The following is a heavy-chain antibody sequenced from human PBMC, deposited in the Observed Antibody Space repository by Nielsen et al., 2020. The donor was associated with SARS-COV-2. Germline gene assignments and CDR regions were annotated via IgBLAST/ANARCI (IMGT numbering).Heavy chain of an antibody. CDR3: AKWGYSSSWDTPYGMDV. Sequence: SLKISCAASGFTFDDYAMHWVRQAPGKGLEWVSGISWNSGSMGYADSVKGRFTISRDNAKNSLYLQMNSLRAEDTALYYCAKWGYSSSWDTPYGMDVWGQGTTVTVSS. CDR2: ISWNSGSM. CDR1: GFTFDDYA. D-gene: IGHD6-13*01. J-gene: IGHJ6*02. V-gene: IGHV3-9*01.